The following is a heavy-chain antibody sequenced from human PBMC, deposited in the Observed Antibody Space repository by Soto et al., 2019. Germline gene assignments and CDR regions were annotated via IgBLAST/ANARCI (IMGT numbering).Heavy chain of an antibody. CDR2: ISSSSSYI. Sequence: GGSLRLSCAASGFTFSSYSMNWVRQAPGKGLEWVSFISSSSSYIYYADSVKGRFTISRDNAKNSLYLQMNSLRAEDTAVYYCARDGYCSGGSCYSVPVFDYWGQGTLVTVSS. CDR1: GFTFSSYS. J-gene: IGHJ4*02. V-gene: IGHV3-21*01. CDR3: ARDGYCSGGSCYSVPVFDY. D-gene: IGHD2-15*01.